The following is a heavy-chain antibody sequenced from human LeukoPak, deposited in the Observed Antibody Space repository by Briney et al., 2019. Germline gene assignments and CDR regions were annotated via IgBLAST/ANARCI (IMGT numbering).Heavy chain of an antibody. CDR3: ARMNYVSSGWGAPFDY. CDR2: INSDGSST. V-gene: IGHV3-74*01. D-gene: IGHD1-7*01. J-gene: IGHJ4*02. Sequence: GGSLRLSCAASGFTFSSYWMHWVRQAPGKGLVWVSRINSDGSSTSYADSVKGRFTISRDNAKNSLYLQMNSLSAEDTAVYYCARMNYVSSGWGAPFDYWGQGTLVTVSS. CDR1: GFTFSSYW.